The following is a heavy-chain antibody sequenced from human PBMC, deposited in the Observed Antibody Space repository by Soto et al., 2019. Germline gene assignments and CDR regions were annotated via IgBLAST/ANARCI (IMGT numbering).Heavy chain of an antibody. D-gene: IGHD6-19*01. CDR2: ISGSGGST. J-gene: IGHJ4*02. Sequence: PGGSLRLSCAASGFTFRSYAMSWVRQPPGKGLEWVSAISGSGGSTYYAHSVKCRFTICRDNSKKTLYLQMNSLRAEDTAVYYCAKARRGWYDGPPGPFDHWGQGTLVTVSS. CDR3: AKARRGWYDGPPGPFDH. CDR1: GFTFRSYA. V-gene: IGHV3-23*01.